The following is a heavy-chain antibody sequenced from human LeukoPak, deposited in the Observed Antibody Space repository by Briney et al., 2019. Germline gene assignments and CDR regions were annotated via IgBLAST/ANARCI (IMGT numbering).Heavy chain of an antibody. CDR2: INPNSGGT. CDR1: GNTFTGYY. V-gene: IGHV1-2*02. CDR3: ARGYASRGDAFDL. D-gene: IGHD5-12*01. Sequence: GASVKETFIASGNTFTGYYMHGVRQPPGQGLEWMGWINPNSGGTDYAQKFQGRVTMTRDTSISTAYMELSRLTSDDTAVYYCARGYASRGDAFDLWGQARDLGVSS. J-gene: IGHJ3*01.